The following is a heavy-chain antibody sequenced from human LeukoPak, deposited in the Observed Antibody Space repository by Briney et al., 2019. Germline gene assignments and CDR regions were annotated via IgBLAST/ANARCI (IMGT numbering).Heavy chain of an antibody. D-gene: IGHD3-16*01. CDR1: GLSFSSFA. V-gene: IGHV3-23*01. CDR3: ARASWVSSTDAVR. J-gene: IGHJ4*02. Sequence: GGSLRLSCAASGLSFSSFAMSWVRQGPARRLEWVSSMRGNGETFYADSVKGRFTLSSDSSRNTVYFQLNNLRVEDTAIYYCARASWVSSTDAVRWGQGTLVTVSS. CDR2: MRGNGET.